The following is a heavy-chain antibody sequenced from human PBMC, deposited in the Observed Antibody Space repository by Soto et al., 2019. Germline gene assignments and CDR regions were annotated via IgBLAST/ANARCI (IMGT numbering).Heavy chain of an antibody. D-gene: IGHD3-16*01. J-gene: IGHJ3*02. V-gene: IGHV3-23*01. CDR3: AKSFLSEAPYDGAFDI. CDR2: ISGSGGST. Sequence: GGSLRLSCAASGFTFSSYAMSWVRQAPGKGLEWVSAISGSGGSTYYADSVKGRFTISRDNSKNTLYLQMNSLRAEDTAVYYCAKSFLSEAPYDGAFDIWGQGTMVTVSS. CDR1: GFTFSSYA.